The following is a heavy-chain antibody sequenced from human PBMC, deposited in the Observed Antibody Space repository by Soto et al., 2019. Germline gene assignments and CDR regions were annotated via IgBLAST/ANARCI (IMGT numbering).Heavy chain of an antibody. CDR2: IYRGGST. CDR3: ARARGYSGYEPFDY. CDR1: GFTVSSNY. Sequence: GGSLRLSCAASGFTVSSNYMSWVHQAPGKGLECVSVIYRGGSTYYADSVKGRFTISRDISKNTLYLQMNSLRGEDTAVYYCARARGYSGYEPFDYWGQGTLVTVSS. V-gene: IGHV3-66*01. J-gene: IGHJ4*02. D-gene: IGHD5-12*01.